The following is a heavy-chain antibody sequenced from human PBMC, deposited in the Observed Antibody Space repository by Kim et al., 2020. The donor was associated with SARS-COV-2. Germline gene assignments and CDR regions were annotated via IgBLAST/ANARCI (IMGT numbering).Heavy chain of an antibody. CDR3: AKGDNYGGKGPFDY. Sequence: GGSLRLSCAASGFTFNNFAMNWVRQAPGKGLEWVSVVSGSGRDTYYADSVKGRFTISRDNSKKTLFLQMNSLRAEDTAVYYCAKGDNYGGKGPFDYWGQGTLVTVSS. CDR2: VSGSGRDT. D-gene: IGHD4-17*01. V-gene: IGHV3-23*01. J-gene: IGHJ4*02. CDR1: GFTFNNFA.